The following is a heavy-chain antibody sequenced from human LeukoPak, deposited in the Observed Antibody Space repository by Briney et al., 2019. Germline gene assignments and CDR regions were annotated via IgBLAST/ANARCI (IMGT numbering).Heavy chain of an antibody. D-gene: IGHD5-12*01. CDR1: GYSFTSYW. V-gene: IGHV5-51*01. CDR2: IYPGDSDT. J-gene: IGHJ3*02. CDR3: ARTDIVATIGNGAFDI. Sequence: GESLKISCKGSGYSFTSYWIGWVRQMPGKGLEWMGIIYPGDSDTRYSPSFQGQVTISADKSISTAYLQWSSLKASDTAMYYYARTDIVATIGNGAFDIWGQGTMVTVSS.